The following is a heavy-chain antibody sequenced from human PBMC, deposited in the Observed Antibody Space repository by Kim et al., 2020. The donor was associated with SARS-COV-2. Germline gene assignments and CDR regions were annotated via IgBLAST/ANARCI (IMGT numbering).Heavy chain of an antibody. CDR3: ATVTTPYYFDY. CDR2: T. V-gene: IGHV4-39*01. Sequence: TYYTPSLKGRGTISVDTSKNQFSLKLSSVTAADTAVYYCATVTTPYYFDYWGQGTLVTVSS. J-gene: IGHJ4*02. D-gene: IGHD4-17*01.